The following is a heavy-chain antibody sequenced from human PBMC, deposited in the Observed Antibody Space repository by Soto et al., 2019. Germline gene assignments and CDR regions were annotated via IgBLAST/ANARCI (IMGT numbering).Heavy chain of an antibody. J-gene: IGHJ6*02. CDR1: GFTFSSYG. V-gene: IGHV3-33*01. CDR2: IWYDGSNK. D-gene: IGHD2-2*01. Sequence: GGSLRLSCAASGFTFSSYGMHWVRQAPGKGLEWVAVIWYDGSNKYYADSVKGRFTISRDNSKNTLYLQMNSLRAEDTAVYYCARDIVVVQGQNYYYYGMDVWGQGTTVTVSS. CDR3: ARDIVVVQGQNYYYYGMDV.